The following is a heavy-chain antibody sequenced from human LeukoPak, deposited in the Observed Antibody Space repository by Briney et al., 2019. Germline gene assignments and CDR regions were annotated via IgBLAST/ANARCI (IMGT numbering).Heavy chain of an antibody. D-gene: IGHD6-19*01. J-gene: IGHJ3*02. V-gene: IGHV5-51*01. CDR3: ARHWSSGWYWRDAFDI. Sequence: GESLKISCKGSGYSFTNYWIGWVRQMPGKGLEWMGIIYPGDSDTRYSPSFQGQVTISADKSINTAYLQWSSLKASDTAMYYCARHWSSGWYWRDAFDIWGQGTMVTVSS. CDR1: GYSFTNYW. CDR2: IYPGDSDT.